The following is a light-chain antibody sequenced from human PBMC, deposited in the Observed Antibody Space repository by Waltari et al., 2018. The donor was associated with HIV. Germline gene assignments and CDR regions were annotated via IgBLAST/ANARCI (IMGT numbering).Light chain of an antibody. CDR2: GAS. J-gene: IGKJ2*01. V-gene: IGKV3-15*01. CDR3: QQYNHWPPYT. CDR1: QSINSH. Sequence: EVVMTQSPATLSLSLGARATLSCRASQSINSHLAWYQHKPGQAPRLLFYGASTRATGVPARFSGRGSGTDFTLTISGLQSEDFAVYYCQQYNHWPPYTFGQGTKLEIK.